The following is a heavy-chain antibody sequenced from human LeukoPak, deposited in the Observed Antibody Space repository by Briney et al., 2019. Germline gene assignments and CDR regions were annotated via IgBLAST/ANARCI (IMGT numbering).Heavy chain of an antibody. Sequence: SETLSLTCSVSGASISRTTYYWGWIRQPPGKGLEWIGSVFHTGTAYYNPSLRSRVTLSVDTSKNQFSLKMSSVTAADTAAYYCTKNDVGDYGTWGQGTLVAVSS. CDR2: VFHTGTA. CDR1: GASISRTTYY. J-gene: IGHJ5*02. D-gene: IGHD4-17*01. V-gene: IGHV4-39*01. CDR3: TKNDVGDYGT.